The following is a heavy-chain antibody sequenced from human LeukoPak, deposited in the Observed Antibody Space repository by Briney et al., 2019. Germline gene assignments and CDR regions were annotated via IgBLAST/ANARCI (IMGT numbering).Heavy chain of an antibody. Sequence: PGGSLRLSCEASGFTFADFGMAWVRQAPGKGLEWVSGINWNGGSTGYADSVKGRFTISRDNAKNSLYLQMNSLRVGDTALYHCVRDTAADLRAGNDYWGQGILVTASS. CDR3: VRDTAADLRAGNDY. CDR2: INWNGGST. D-gene: IGHD6-13*01. V-gene: IGHV3-20*01. CDR1: GFTFADFG. J-gene: IGHJ4*02.